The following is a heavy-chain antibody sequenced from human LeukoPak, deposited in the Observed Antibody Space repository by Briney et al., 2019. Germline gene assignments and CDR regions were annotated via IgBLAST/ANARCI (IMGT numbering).Heavy chain of an antibody. J-gene: IGHJ4*02. CDR2: IYYSGST. CDR1: GGSISNYY. Sequence: SETLSLTCTVSGGSISNYYWSWIRQPPGKGLEWIAYIYYSGSTNYNPSLKSRVTISVDTSKNQFSLKLTSVTAADTAVYYCARRDSSGWYDYFDRWGQGTLVTVSS. V-gene: IGHV4-59*08. CDR3: ARRDSSGWYDYFDR. D-gene: IGHD6-19*01.